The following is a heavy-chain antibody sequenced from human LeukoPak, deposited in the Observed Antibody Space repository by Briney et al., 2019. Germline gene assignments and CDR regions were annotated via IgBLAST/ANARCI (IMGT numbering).Heavy chain of an antibody. CDR2: ISTYNNNT. CDR3: ARGDGDYGY. CDR1: GYTFTNYG. J-gene: IGHJ4*02. V-gene: IGHV1-18*01. D-gene: IGHD4-17*01. Sequence: ASVKVSCKASGYTFTNYGISWVRQAPGQGLEWMGWISTYNNNTDYAQRLQGRVTMTTDTSTSTAYMELRSLRSDDTAAYYCARGDGDYGYWGQGALVTVSS.